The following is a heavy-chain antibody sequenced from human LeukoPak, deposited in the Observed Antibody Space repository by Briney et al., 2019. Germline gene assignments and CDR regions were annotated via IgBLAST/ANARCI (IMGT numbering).Heavy chain of an antibody. V-gene: IGHV3-30*04. Sequence: PGRSLRLSCAASGFTFSSYAMHWVRQAPGKGLESVAVISYDGSNKYYADSVKGRFTISRDNSKNTLYLQMNSLRAEDTAVYYCARGQPYIAVAGTFDYWGQGTLVTVSS. D-gene: IGHD6-19*01. CDR3: ARGQPYIAVAGTFDY. CDR2: ISYDGSNK. J-gene: IGHJ4*02. CDR1: GFTFSSYA.